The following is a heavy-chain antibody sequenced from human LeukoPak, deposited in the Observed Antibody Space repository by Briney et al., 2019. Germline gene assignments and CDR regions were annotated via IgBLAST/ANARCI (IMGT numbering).Heavy chain of an antibody. CDR3: ARLFVYGSGAEAFDY. D-gene: IGHD3-10*01. J-gene: IGHJ4*02. Sequence: GGSLRLSCAAAAFTFSRYWTTWVRQAPGKGLEWVANINEDGSEKYYLDSVRGRFTISRDNAKNSLYLQMDSLRAEDTAVYYCARLFVYGSGAEAFDYWGQGALVTVSS. CDR2: INEDGSEK. V-gene: IGHV3-7*01. CDR1: AFTFSRYW.